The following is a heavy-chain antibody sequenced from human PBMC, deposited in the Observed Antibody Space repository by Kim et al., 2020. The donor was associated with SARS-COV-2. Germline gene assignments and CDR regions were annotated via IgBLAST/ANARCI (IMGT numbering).Heavy chain of an antibody. Sequence: GGSLRLSCAASGFSFSTYGIHWVRQAPGTGLEWVALISYDGSIKYYADSVKGRFTISRDNSKNTLYLQMNSRRVEETAVYYCARSVGATGGADYWGQGTLVTVSS. CDR1: GFSFSTYG. V-gene: IGHV3-30*03. D-gene: IGHD1-26*01. J-gene: IGHJ4*02. CDR2: ISYDGSIK. CDR3: ARSVGATGGADY.